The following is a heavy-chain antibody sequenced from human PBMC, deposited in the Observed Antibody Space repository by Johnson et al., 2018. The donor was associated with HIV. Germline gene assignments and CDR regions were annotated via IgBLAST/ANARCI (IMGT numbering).Heavy chain of an antibody. J-gene: IGHJ3*02. V-gene: IGHV3-30-3*01. Sequence: QVQLVESGGGVVQPGRSLRLSCAASGFTFSSYAMHWVRQAPGKGLEWVAVISYDGSNKYYADSVKGRFTISRANSKNTLNLQMNSLRAEDTALYYCARDVAATMIVVGGAYDAFDIWGQGTMVTVSS. CDR3: ARDVAATMIVVGGAYDAFDI. D-gene: IGHD3-22*01. CDR2: ISYDGSNK. CDR1: GFTFSSYA.